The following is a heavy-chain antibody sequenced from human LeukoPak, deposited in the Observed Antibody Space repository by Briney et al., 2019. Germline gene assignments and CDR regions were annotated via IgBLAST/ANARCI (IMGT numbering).Heavy chain of an antibody. CDR1: GFTFSNNW. Sequence: TGGSLRLSCAASGFTFSNNWVHWVRQAPGKGLVWVSRINRDGSTTNYADSVKGRFTVSRDNAKNTLNLQMNSLRAEDTAVYYCARDKKSGESSEIDYWGQGTLVTVSS. J-gene: IGHJ4*02. CDR3: ARDKKSGESSEIDY. CDR2: INRDGSTT. V-gene: IGHV3-74*01. D-gene: IGHD3-10*01.